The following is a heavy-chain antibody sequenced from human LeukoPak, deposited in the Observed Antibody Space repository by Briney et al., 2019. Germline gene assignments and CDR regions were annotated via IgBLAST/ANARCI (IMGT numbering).Heavy chain of an antibody. V-gene: IGHV1-2*02. J-gene: IGHJ4*02. D-gene: IGHD3-22*01. CDR3: ARETKYWYDSSGYYFDY. CDR1: GYTFTVYY. Sequence: ASVKVSFKASGYTFTVYYMHWVRQAPGQGLEWMGWINPNSGGTNYAQKFQGRVTMTRDTSISTAYMELSRLRSDDTAVYYCARETKYWYDSSGYYFDYWGQGTLVTVSS. CDR2: INPNSGGT.